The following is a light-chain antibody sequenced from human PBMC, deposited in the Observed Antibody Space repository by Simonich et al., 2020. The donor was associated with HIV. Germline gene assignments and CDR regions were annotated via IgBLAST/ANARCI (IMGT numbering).Light chain of an antibody. CDR1: SSDVGGYNY. CDR2: DVS. J-gene: IGLJ3*02. V-gene: IGLV2-11*01. Sequence: QSALTQPASVSGSPGQSVTISCTGTSSDVGGYNYVSGYQQHPGKAPKVLIYDVSKRPSGVPDRFSGSKSGNTASLTISGLQAEDEADYYCCSYAGSSTWVFGGGTKLTVL. CDR3: CSYAGSSTWV.